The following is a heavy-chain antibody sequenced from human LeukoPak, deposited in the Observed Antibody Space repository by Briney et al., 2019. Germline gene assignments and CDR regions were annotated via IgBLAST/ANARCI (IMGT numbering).Heavy chain of an antibody. CDR3: ARGITEVGARYFDY. CDR1: GYTFTSYA. J-gene: IGHJ4*02. CDR2: INAGNGNT. Sequence: ASVKVSCRASGYTFTSYAMHWVRQAPGQRLEWMGWINAGNGNTKYSQKFQGRVTITRDTSASTAYMELSSLRSEDTAVYYCARGITEVGARYFDYWGQGTLVTVSS. V-gene: IGHV1-3*01. D-gene: IGHD1-26*01.